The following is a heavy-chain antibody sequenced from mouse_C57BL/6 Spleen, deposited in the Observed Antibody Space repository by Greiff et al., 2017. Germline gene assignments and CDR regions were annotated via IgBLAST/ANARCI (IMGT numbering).Heavy chain of an antibody. J-gene: IGHJ4*01. V-gene: IGHV1-61*01. CDR3: ARTGSYYAMDY. CDR2: IYPSDSET. D-gene: IGHD4-1*01. CDR1: GYTFTSYW. Sequence: QVQLQQPGAELVRPGSSVKLSCKASGYTFTSYWMDWVKQRPGQGLEWIGNIYPSDSETHYNQKFKDKATLTVNKSSSTAYMQLSSLTSEDSAVYYGARTGSYYAMDYWGQGTTGTVSS.